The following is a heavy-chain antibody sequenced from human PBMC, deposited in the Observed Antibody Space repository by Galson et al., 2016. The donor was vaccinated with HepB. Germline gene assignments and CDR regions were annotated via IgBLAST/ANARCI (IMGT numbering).Heavy chain of an antibody. CDR3: ARERGWGGWYVSDY. CDR2: IYYSGST. J-gene: IGHJ4*02. CDR1: GGSISSGGYY. V-gene: IGHV4-31*03. D-gene: IGHD6-19*01. Sequence: TLSLTCTVSGGSISSGGYYWSWIRQHPGKGLEWIGYIYYSGSTYYNPSLKSRVTISVDTSKNQFSLKLSSVTAADTALYYCARERGWGGWYVSDYWGQGTLVTVSS.